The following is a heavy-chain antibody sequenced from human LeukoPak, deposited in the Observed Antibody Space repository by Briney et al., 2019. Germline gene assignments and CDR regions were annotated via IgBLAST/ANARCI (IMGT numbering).Heavy chain of an antibody. CDR1: GGSFSGYY. Sequence: SETLSLTCAVYGGSFSGYYWSWIRQPPGKGLEWIGEINHSGSTNYNPSLKSRVTISVDTSKNQFSLKLNSVTAADTAVYYCARARWSSYYYYYYYMDVWGKGTTVTVSS. J-gene: IGHJ6*03. D-gene: IGHD2-15*01. CDR2: INHSGST. V-gene: IGHV4-34*01. CDR3: ARARWSSYYYYYYYMDV.